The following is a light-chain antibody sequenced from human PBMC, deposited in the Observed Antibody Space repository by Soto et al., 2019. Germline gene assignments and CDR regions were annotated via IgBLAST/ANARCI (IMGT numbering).Light chain of an antibody. V-gene: IGKV3-20*01. CDR2: GAS. CDR1: QSVSSSY. J-gene: IGKJ1*01. Sequence: EIGLTQSPGTLSLSPGERATLSCRASQSVSSSYLAWYQQKPGQAPRLLIYGASRRATGIPDRFSGSGSGTDFTLTISRLEPEDFAVYYCQQYGSAPCTFGQGTKVDSK. CDR3: QQYGSAPCT.